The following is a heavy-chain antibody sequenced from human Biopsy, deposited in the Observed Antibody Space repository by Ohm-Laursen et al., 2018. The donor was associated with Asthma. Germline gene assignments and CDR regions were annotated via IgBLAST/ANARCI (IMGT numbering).Heavy chain of an antibody. CDR1: GYSFATNA. J-gene: IGHJ6*02. CDR2: FNPGNGNA. Sequence: SVKVSCKASGYSFATNAMHWVRQAPGQRPEWMGWFNPGNGNAKVSEKFQGRVSITRDTFATTAYLEVSSLTSEDTAVYYCARSAETYSGFDSNYYGMDVWGQGTRVTVSS. V-gene: IGHV1-3*01. CDR3: ARSAETYSGFDSNYYGMDV. D-gene: IGHD5-12*01.